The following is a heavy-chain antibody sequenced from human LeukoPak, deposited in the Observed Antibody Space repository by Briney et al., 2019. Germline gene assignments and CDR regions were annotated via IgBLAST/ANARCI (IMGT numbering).Heavy chain of an antibody. V-gene: IGHV3-30-3*01. J-gene: IGHJ6*02. CDR3: ARDSGSGGLSLYYYYGMDV. D-gene: IGHD2-15*01. CDR2: ISYDGSNK. Sequence: GGSLRLSCAASGFTFSSYAMHWVRQAPGKGLEWVAVISYDGSNKYYADSVKGRFTISRDNSKNTLYLQMNSLRAEDTAVYYCARDSGSGGLSLYYYYGMDVWGQGTTVTVSS. CDR1: GFTFSSYA.